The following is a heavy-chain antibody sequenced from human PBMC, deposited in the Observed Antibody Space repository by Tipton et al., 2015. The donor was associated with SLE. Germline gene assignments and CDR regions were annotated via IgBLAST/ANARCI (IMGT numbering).Heavy chain of an antibody. J-gene: IGHJ4*02. V-gene: IGHV4-59*11. CDR2: IYYSGST. CDR3: ARAPDGAVAGMSEY. D-gene: IGHD6-19*01. Sequence: TLSLTCTVSGGFISSHYWSWIRQPPGKGLEWIGYIYYSGSTNYNPSLKSRVTISVDTSKNQFSLKLSSVTAADTAVYYCARAPDGAVAGMSEYWGQGTLVTVSS. CDR1: GGFISSHY.